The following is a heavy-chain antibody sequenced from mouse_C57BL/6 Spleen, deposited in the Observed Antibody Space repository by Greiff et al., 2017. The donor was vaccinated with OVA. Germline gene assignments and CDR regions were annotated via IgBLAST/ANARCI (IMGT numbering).Heavy chain of an antibody. V-gene: IGHV1-50*01. CDR3: ARSGGTGLDY. Sequence: QVQLQQPGAELVKPGASVKLSCKASGYTFTSYWMQWVKQRPGQGLEWIGEIDPSDSYTNYNQKFKGKATLTVDTSSSTAYMQLSSLTSEDSAVYYCARSGGTGLDYWGQGTTLTVSS. CDR2: IDPSDSYT. CDR1: GYTFTSYW. J-gene: IGHJ2*01. D-gene: IGHD4-1*01.